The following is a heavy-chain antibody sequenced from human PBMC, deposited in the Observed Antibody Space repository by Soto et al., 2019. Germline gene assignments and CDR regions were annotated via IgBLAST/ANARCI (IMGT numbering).Heavy chain of an antibody. CDR2: ISSSNSYI. D-gene: IGHD3-3*01. J-gene: IGHJ6*03. Sequence: EVQLVESGGGLVKPGGSLRLSCAASGFTFSSYSMNWVRQAPGKGLEWVSSISSSNSYIYYADSVKGRFTISRDNAKNSLYLQMNSLRAEDTAVYYCASNPITIFGVVNSYYYYYMDVWGKGTTVTVSS. CDR1: GFTFSSYS. CDR3: ASNPITIFGVVNSYYYYYMDV. V-gene: IGHV3-21*01.